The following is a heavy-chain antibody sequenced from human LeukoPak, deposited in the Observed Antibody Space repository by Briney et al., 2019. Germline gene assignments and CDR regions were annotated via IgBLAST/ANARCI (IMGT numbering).Heavy chain of an antibody. CDR2: IYYSGST. D-gene: IGHD3-10*01. CDR1: GGSISSYY. J-gene: IGHJ4*02. CDR3: ARAPRGSVSWFDY. V-gene: IGHV4-59*01. Sequence: SETLSLTCTVSGGSISSYYWSWIRQPPGKGLEWIGYIYYSGSTNYNPSLKSRVTISVDTSKNQFSLKLSSVTAADTAVYYCARAPRGSVSWFDYWGQGTLVTVSS.